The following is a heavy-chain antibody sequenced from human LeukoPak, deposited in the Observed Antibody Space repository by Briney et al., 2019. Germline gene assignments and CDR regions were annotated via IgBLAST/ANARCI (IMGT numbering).Heavy chain of an antibody. CDR1: GFTFSDYY. V-gene: IGHV1-2*06. J-gene: IGHJ4*02. CDR3: ASDPSSSDNFFDF. D-gene: IGHD6-6*01. Sequence: ASVKVSCRASGFTFSDYYIHWVRQAPGQGLDYMGHINLNSGGTFYVQKFQGRVTMTRDMSISTAYMDLSRLTSDDTAVYFCASDPSSSDNFFDFWGQGTLVTVSS. CDR2: INLNSGGT.